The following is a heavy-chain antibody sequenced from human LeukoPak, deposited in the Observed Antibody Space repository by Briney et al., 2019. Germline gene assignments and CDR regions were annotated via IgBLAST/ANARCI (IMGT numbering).Heavy chain of an antibody. D-gene: IGHD2-2*01. CDR3: AKEKYCSSTSCYLLYFDY. CDR2: ISGSGGST. CDR1: GFTFSSYA. Sequence: GSLRLSCAASGFTFSSYAMSWVRQAPGKGLEWVSAISGSGGSTYYADSVKGRFTISRDNSKNTLYLQMNSLRAEDTAVYYCAKEKYCSSTSCYLLYFDYWGQGTLVTVSS. V-gene: IGHV3-23*01. J-gene: IGHJ4*02.